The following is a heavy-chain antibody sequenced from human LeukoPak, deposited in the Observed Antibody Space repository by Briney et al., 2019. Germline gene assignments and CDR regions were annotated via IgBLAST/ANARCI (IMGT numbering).Heavy chain of an antibody. CDR3: AKVITMIVVADAFDI. CDR1: GFTFDDYG. V-gene: IGHV3-9*01. J-gene: IGHJ3*02. Sequence: GGSLRLSCAASGFTFDDYGMSWVRHAPGKGREWVSGISWNSGSIVYADSVKGRFPISRDTAKNSLYLQMNSLRAEDTASYYCAKVITMIVVADAFDIWGQGTMVTVSS. CDR2: ISWNSGSI. D-gene: IGHD3-22*01.